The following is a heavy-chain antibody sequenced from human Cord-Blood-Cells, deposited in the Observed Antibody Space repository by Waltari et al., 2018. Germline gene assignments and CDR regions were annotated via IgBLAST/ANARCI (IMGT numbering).Heavy chain of an antibody. D-gene: IGHD2-2*02. CDR1: GYSFTSYW. Sequence: EVQLVQSGAEVKKPGESLKISCKGSGYSFTSYWIGWVGQMPGKGLEWMGIIYPGDSDTRYSPSFQGQVTISADKSISTAYLQWSSLKASDTAMYYCARGNCSSTSCYSYFDYWGQGTLVTVSS. J-gene: IGHJ4*02. V-gene: IGHV5-51*01. CDR2: IYPGDSDT. CDR3: ARGNCSSTSCYSYFDY.